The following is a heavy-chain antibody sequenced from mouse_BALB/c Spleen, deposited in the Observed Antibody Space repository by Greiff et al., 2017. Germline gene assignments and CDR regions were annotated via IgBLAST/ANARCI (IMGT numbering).Heavy chain of an antibody. CDR3: ARHDLITTVVAHYYAMDD. V-gene: IGHV5-6*01. J-gene: IGHJ4*01. Sequence: EVNVVESGGDLVKPGGSLKLSCAASGFTFSSYGMSWVRQTPDKRLEWVATISSGGSYTYYPDSVKGRFTISRDNAKNTLYLQMSSLKSEDTAMYYCARHDLITTVVAHYYAMDDWGQGTSVTVSS. CDR2: ISSGGSYT. CDR1: GFTFSSYG. D-gene: IGHD1-1*01.